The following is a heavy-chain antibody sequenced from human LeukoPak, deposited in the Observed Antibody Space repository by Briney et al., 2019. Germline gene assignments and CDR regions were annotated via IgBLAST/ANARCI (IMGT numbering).Heavy chain of an antibody. CDR3: ARDPGDYYFDY. CDR2: ISSSGSPI. J-gene: IGHJ4*02. D-gene: IGHD3-3*01. V-gene: IGHV3-48*03. Sequence: PGGSLRLSCAASGFTFDDYGMSWVRQAPGKGLEWVSYISSSGSPIYYADSVKGRFTISRDNAKNSLYLQMNSLRAEDTAVYYCARDPGDYYFDYWGQGTLVTVSS. CDR1: GFTFDDYG.